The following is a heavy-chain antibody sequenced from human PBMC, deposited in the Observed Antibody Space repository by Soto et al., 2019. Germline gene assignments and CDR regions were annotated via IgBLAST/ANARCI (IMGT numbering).Heavy chain of an antibody. Sequence: EVQLVESGGGLVKPGGSLRLSCAASGFTFSSYRMHWVRQVPEKGLEWVSSISRVSTYIDYADSLKGRSTISRDNAKNSLFLQMHSLRVEDTAVYYCERDRGSHDWFDPWGQGTLVTVSS. CDR3: ERDRGSHDWFDP. J-gene: IGHJ5*02. CDR2: ISRVSTYI. V-gene: IGHV3-21*02. CDR1: GFTFSSYR.